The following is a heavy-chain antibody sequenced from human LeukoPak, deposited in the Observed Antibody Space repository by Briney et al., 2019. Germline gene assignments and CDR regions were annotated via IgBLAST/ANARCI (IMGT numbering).Heavy chain of an antibody. D-gene: IGHD1-1*01. CDR1: GGSFSGFY. CDR2: IDHSRGT. J-gene: IGHJ4*02. Sequence: SETLSLTCAVHGGSFSGFYWTWMRQPPGKGPEWIGEIDHSRGTGYNPSPRSRVTISQDTSKNQFSLKLTSVTAADTAVYYCARGLGEGYPDSWGQGTLVIVSS. CDR3: ARGLGEGYPDS. V-gene: IGHV4-34*01.